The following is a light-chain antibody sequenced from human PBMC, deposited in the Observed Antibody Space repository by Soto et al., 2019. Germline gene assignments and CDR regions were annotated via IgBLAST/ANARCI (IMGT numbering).Light chain of an antibody. CDR2: EVS. CDR1: SSDVGGYNY. J-gene: IGLJ2*01. CDR3: SSYTSSSPL. V-gene: IGLV2-14*01. Sequence: QSALTQPASVSGSPGQSITISCTGTSSDVGGYNYVSWYQQHPGKAPKLMIYEVSNRPSGVSNRFSGSKSGNTASLTISGLQAEDEADYYCSSYTSSSPLFGGGTKLTAL.